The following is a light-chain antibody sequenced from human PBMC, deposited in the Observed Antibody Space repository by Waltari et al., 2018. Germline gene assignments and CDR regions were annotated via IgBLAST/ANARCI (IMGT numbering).Light chain of an antibody. J-gene: IGKJ4*01. Sequence: EIVLTQSPGSLSLSPGERATLSCRASQSVGNNFLTWYQQKPGQAPRLLIYGAPARATGTPDRFSGSGSGTDFTLTISRLEPEDFAVYYCHQYAASPLTFGGGTKVEIK. CDR3: HQYAASPLT. CDR1: QSVGNNF. V-gene: IGKV3-20*01. CDR2: GAP.